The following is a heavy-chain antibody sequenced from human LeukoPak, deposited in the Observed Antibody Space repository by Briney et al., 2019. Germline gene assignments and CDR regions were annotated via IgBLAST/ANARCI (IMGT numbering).Heavy chain of an antibody. Sequence: GVSLRLSCAASGFTVSAYAMAWVRQAPGKGLEWVSGISGSGSSTYYADSVKGRFTLSRDYPKNTLYLQMNSLRAEDTAVYFCAKYSGSYYYPPNWDSWGQGTLVTVSS. D-gene: IGHD1-26*01. CDR3: AKYSGSYYYPPNWDS. J-gene: IGHJ4*02. CDR1: GFTVSAYA. CDR2: ISGSGSST. V-gene: IGHV3-23*01.